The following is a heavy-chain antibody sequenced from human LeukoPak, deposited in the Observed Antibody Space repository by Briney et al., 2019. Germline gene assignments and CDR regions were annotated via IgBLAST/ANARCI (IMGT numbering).Heavy chain of an antibody. J-gene: IGHJ6*03. CDR1: GFTFSSYW. CDR3: SALGGDDYYYYYMDV. CDR2: IKQDGSEK. Sequence: GGSLRLSCAASGFTFSSYWMSWVRQAPGKGLEWVANIKQDGSEKYYVDSVKGRFTISRDNAKNSLYLQMNSLRAEDTAVYYCSALGGDDYYYYYMDVWGKGTTVTVSS. V-gene: IGHV3-7*01. D-gene: IGHD4-17*01.